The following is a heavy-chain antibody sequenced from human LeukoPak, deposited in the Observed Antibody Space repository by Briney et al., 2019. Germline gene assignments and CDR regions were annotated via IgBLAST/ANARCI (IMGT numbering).Heavy chain of an antibody. CDR2: IYYSGST. Sequence: SETLSLTCTVSGGSISSSSYYWGWIRQPPGKGLEWIGSIYYSGSTYYNPSLKSRVTISVDTSKNQFSLKLSSVTAADTAVYYCATLSLEMATISTFDYWGQGTLVTVSS. CDR3: ATLSLEMATISTFDY. CDR1: GGSISSSSYY. V-gene: IGHV4-39*07. D-gene: IGHD5-24*01. J-gene: IGHJ4*02.